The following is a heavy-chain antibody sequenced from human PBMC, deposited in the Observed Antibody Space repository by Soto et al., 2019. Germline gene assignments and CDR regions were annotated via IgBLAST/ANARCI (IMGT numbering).Heavy chain of an antibody. CDR1: GYTFTGYY. J-gene: IGHJ4*02. Sequence: QVHLVQSGAEVKKPGASVKVSCKASGYTFTGYYMHWVRQAPGQGLEWMGWINPNSGGTNYAEKFQDRVTRTRDTSITTAYMELSRLRSDDTVVYCCARSGGLRLGDLSRTNDYWGQGTLVTVSS. V-gene: IGHV1-2*01. CDR3: ARSGGLRLGDLSRTNDY. D-gene: IGHD3-16*02. CDR2: INPNSGGT.